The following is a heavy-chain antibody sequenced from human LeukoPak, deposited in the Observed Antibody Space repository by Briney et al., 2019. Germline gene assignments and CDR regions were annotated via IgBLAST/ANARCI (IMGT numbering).Heavy chain of an antibody. V-gene: IGHV3-23*01. CDR2: TSGSGGST. Sequence: GGSLRLSCAASGFTFSSYAMSWVRQAPGKGLEWVSATSGSGGSTYYADSVKGRFTISRDNSKNTLYLQMNSLRAEDTAVYCCAKGSSGYYYEVASLAYWGQGTLVTVSS. CDR1: GFTFSSYA. CDR3: AKGSSGYYYEVASLAY. J-gene: IGHJ4*02. D-gene: IGHD3-22*01.